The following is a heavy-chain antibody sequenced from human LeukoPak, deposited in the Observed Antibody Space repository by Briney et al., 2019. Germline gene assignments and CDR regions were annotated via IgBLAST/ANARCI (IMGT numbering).Heavy chain of an antibody. V-gene: IGHV3-13*01. CDR1: GFTFSNYD. CDR3: ARGTPWYYYMDV. Sequence: GGSLRLSCAASGFTFSNYDMHWVRHITGKGLEWVSSIGTASKTNYRGSVKGRFTISRENAKHSLYLQMNSLTTGDTAVYYCARGTPWYYYMDVWGKGTTVTVSS. J-gene: IGHJ6*03. CDR2: IGTASKT.